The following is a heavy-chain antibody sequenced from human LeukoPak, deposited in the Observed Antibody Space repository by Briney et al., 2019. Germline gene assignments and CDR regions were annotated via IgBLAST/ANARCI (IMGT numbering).Heavy chain of an antibody. D-gene: IGHD3-10*01. Sequence: GGSLRLSCAAPGFPFSGYSMNWVRQAPGKGLEWVSYISGSSSIIYYADSVKGRFTISRDNAKNSLYLQMNSLRAEDTAVYYCARARPYGSGRNWFDPWGQGALVTVSS. CDR3: ARARPYGSGRNWFDP. J-gene: IGHJ5*02. CDR1: GFPFSGYS. V-gene: IGHV3-48*04. CDR2: ISGSSSII.